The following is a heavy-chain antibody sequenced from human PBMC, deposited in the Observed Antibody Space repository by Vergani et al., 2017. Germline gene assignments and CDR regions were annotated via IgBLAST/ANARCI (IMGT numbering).Heavy chain of an antibody. V-gene: IGHV4-59*01. CDR3: ARDQGSSWYYIDY. J-gene: IGHJ4*02. D-gene: IGHD6-13*01. Sequence: QVQLQESGPGLVKPSETLSLTCTVSGGSISSYYWSWIRQPPGKGLEWIGYIYYSGSTNNNPSLKSRVTISVDTSKNQFSLKLSSVTAADTAVYYCARDQGSSWYYIDYWGQGTMVTVSS. CDR1: GGSISSYY. CDR2: IYYSGST.